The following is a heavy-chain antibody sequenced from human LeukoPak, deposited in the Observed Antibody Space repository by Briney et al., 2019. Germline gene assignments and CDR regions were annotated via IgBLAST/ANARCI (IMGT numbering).Heavy chain of an antibody. CDR1: GFTFRSYW. J-gene: IGHJ4*02. D-gene: IGHD3-22*01. CDR2: IKEDGSER. CDR3: ASHRDYYDSSGLCAFDY. V-gene: IGHV3-7*01. Sequence: GGSLRLSCAVFGFTFRSYWMSWVRQAPGKGLEWVANIKEDGSERYYVDSVKGRFTISRDNAKNSLYLQMNSLRAEDTAVYYCASHRDYYDSSGLCAFDYWGQGTLVTVSS.